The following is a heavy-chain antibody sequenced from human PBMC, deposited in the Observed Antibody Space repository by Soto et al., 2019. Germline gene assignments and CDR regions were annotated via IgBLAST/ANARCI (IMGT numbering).Heavy chain of an antibody. CDR3: ARAGYGELVYYYYYMDV. J-gene: IGHJ6*03. Sequence: QVQLVQSGAEVKKPGASVKVSCKASGYTFTSYAMHWVRQAPGQRLEWMGWINAGNGNTKYSQKFQGRVTITRDTSASTAYMELSSLRSEDTAVYYCARAGYGELVYYYYYMDVWGKGTTVTVSS. CDR1: GYTFTSYA. V-gene: IGHV1-3*01. D-gene: IGHD1-1*01. CDR2: INAGNGNT.